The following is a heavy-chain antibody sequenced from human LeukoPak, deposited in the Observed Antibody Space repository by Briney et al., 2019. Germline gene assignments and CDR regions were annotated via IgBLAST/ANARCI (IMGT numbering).Heavy chain of an antibody. CDR2: TYYRSKWYN. Sequence: SQTLSLTCAISGDIVSSDSVAWNWIRQSSSRGLEWLVRTYYRSKWYNDYAVSVKSRININPDTSKNQFSLQLNSGTPEDTAVYYCAREGRWAPSYFDYWGQGTLVTVSS. J-gene: IGHJ4*02. CDR3: AREGRWAPSYFDY. V-gene: IGHV6-1*01. CDR1: GDIVSSDSVA. D-gene: IGHD6-13*01.